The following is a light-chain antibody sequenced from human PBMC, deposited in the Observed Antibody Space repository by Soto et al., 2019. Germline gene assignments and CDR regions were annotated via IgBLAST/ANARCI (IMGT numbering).Light chain of an antibody. V-gene: IGLV2-14*01. CDR2: EVS. J-gene: IGLJ1*01. Sequence: QSVLTQPASVSRSPGQSITISCTGTSSDVGGYNYVSWYQQHPGEAPKLMIYEVSNRPSGVSNRFSGSKSGNTASLTISGLQAEDEADYYCSSYTSSSTTVFGTGTKVTVL. CDR3: SSYTSSSTTV. CDR1: SSDVGGYNY.